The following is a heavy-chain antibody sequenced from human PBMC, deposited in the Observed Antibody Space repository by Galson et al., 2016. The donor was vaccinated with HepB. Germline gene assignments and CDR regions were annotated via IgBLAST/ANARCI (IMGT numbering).Heavy chain of an antibody. J-gene: IGHJ6*03. CDR1: GFTLINYA. CDR2: ISTNGGYT. D-gene: IGHD1-26*01. V-gene: IGHV3-64*04. Sequence: SLRLSCAASGFTLINYAMHWVRQAPGKGLEYVSTISTNGGYTNYADSVKGRFTISRDNSKNTLSLQMNSLRAEDTAVYYCVQGSTAPAVWGKGTTVTVSS. CDR3: VQGSTAPAV.